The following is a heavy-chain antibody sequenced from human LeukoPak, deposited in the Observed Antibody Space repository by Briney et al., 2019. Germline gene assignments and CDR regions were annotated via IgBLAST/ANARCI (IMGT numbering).Heavy chain of an antibody. D-gene: IGHD3-10*01. V-gene: IGHV3-30*04. CDR1: GFTFSSYA. CDR3: ARDYYGSGSYPFDY. Sequence: GGSLRLSCAASGFTFSSYAMHWVRQAPGKGLEWVAVISYDGSNKYYADSVKGRFTISRDNSKNTLYLQMNSLRAEDTAVYYCARDYYGSGSYPFDYWGQGTLVTVSS. CDR2: ISYDGSNK. J-gene: IGHJ4*02.